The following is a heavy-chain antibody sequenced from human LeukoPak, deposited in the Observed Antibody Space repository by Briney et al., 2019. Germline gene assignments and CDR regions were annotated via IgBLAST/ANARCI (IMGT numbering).Heavy chain of an antibody. V-gene: IGHV3-23*01. D-gene: IGHD1-26*01. J-gene: IGHJ6*02. Sequence: PGGSLRLSCAASGFTFSNSAMSWVRKGPGKGLEWVSGISGSGGDTYYADSVKGRFTISRDNSMNTLFVHMNSLRAEDTAVYFCAKAELAGFFSYYGMDVWGQGTTVTVSS. CDR1: GFTFSNSA. CDR3: AKAELAGFFSYYGMDV. CDR2: ISGSGGDT.